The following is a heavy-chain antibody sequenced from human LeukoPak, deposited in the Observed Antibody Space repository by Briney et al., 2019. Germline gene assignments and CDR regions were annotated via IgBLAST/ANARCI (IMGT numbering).Heavy chain of an antibody. J-gene: IGHJ4*02. CDR3: AKAHEYYDFWSGYYLLYFDY. CDR1: GFTFSSYA. V-gene: IGHV3-23*01. Sequence: GGSLRLSCAASGFTFSSYAMSWVRQAPGKGLEWVSAISGSGGSTYYADSVKGRFTISRDNSKNTLYLRMNSLRAEDTAVYYCAKAHEYYDFWSGYYLLYFDYWGQGTLATVSS. D-gene: IGHD3-3*01. CDR2: ISGSGGST.